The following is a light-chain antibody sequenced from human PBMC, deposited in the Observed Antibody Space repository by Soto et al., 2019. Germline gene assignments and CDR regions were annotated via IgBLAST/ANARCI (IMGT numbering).Light chain of an antibody. CDR3: QKYDSAPWT. J-gene: IGKJ1*01. CDR1: QGISNY. V-gene: IGKV1-27*01. CDR2: AAS. Sequence: DIQMTQSPSSLSASVRDRVTITCRASQGISNYLAWYQQKPGKVPKLLIYAASTLQSGVPSRFSGSGSGTDFNLPISSLQPEDVATYYCQKYDSAPWTFGQGTKVEIK.